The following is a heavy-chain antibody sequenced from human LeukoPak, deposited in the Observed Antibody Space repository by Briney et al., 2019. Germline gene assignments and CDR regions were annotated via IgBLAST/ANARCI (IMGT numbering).Heavy chain of an antibody. Sequence: TGGSLRLSCAGSGYTFSSYAMHWVRQAPGKGLEWVAVISYDGSNKYYADSVKGRFTISRDNSKNTLYLQMNSLRAEDTAVYYCARDVGGVINSLDYWGQGTLVTVSS. CDR3: ARDVGGVINSLDY. CDR1: GYTFSSYA. J-gene: IGHJ4*02. D-gene: IGHD3-10*01. V-gene: IGHV3-30*04. CDR2: ISYDGSNK.